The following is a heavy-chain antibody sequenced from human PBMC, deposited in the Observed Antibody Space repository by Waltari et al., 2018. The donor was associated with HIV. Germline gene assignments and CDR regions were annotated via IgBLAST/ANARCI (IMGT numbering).Heavy chain of an antibody. Sequence: EVQLVQSGAEVKKPGESLKISCKGSGYSFTSYWIGWVRQMPGKGLEWMGIIYPGDSDTRYSPSFQGQVTISADKSISTAYLQWSSLKASDTAMYYCARRAQGYSYGEYYFDYWGQGTLVTVSS. J-gene: IGHJ4*02. V-gene: IGHV5-51*01. D-gene: IGHD5-18*01. CDR3: ARRAQGYSYGEYYFDY. CDR2: IYPGDSDT. CDR1: GYSFTSYW.